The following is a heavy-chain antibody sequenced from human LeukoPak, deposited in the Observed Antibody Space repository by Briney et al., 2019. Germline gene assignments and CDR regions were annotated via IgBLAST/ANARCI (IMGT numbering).Heavy chain of an antibody. CDR2: ISNNGGST. V-gene: IGHV3-64*01. CDR3: ARVWVCGYSYGPVDY. Sequence: GGSLGLSCAASGFAFSSYAMNWVRQAPGKGLEYVSTISNNGGSTYYANSAKDRFTISRDNSKNTLYLQMGSLRAEDMAVYYCARVWVCGYSYGPVDYWGQGTLVTVSS. CDR1: GFAFSSYA. J-gene: IGHJ4*02. D-gene: IGHD5-18*01.